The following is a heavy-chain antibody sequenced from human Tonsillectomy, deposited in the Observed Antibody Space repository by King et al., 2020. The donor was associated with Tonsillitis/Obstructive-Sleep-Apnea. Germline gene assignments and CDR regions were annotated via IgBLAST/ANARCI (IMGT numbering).Heavy chain of an antibody. CDR3: AHRTGRFDY. CDR2: IYWDDDK. V-gene: IGHV2-5*02. Sequence: FTLKESGPTLVKPTQTLTLTCTFSGFSLDASGVAVGWIRQPPGKALEWLALIYWDDDKRYSPSLKSRLTITKDTSKNQVVLTASNMDPVDTATYYCAHRTGRFDYWGQGTLVTVSS. CDR1: GFSLDASGVA. J-gene: IGHJ4*02.